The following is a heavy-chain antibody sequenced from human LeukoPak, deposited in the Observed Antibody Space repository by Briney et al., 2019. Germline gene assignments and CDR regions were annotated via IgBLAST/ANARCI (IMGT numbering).Heavy chain of an antibody. D-gene: IGHD3-22*01. V-gene: IGHV3-72*01. J-gene: IGHJ3*02. CDR3: IRSSDSSGYRAFDI. Sequence: GGSLRLSCAASGFTFSDQYMDWVRQAPGKGLEWVARTRNKANSYTTEYAASVKGRFTISRDVSKNSLYLQMNSLKTEDTAVYYCIRSSDSSGYRAFDIWGQGTMVTVSS. CDR2: TRNKANSYTT. CDR1: GFTFSDQY.